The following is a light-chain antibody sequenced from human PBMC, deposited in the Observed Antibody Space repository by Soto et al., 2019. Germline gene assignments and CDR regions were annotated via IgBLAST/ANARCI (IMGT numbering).Light chain of an antibody. Sequence: QSVMTQPPSVSAAPGQKVTISCSGSSSNIGGNSVSWYQQLPGTAPKLLIYDDDKRPSGIPDRFSGSKSGTSATLGITGFQTGDEADCGSWDSSLSAYVFGTGTKLTVL. CDR1: SSNIGGNS. CDR2: DDD. CDR3: GSWDSSLSAYV. V-gene: IGLV1-51*01. J-gene: IGLJ1*01.